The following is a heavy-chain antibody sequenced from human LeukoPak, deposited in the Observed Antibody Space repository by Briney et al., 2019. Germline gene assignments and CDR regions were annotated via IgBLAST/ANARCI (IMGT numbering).Heavy chain of an antibody. D-gene: IGHD6-19*01. Sequence: GASAKVSCKASGYTFTGYYMHWVRQAPGQGLEWMGWINPNSGGTNYAQKLQGRVTMTRDTSISTAYMELSRLRSDDTAVYYCARKGGDSSGWFTRIDYFDYWGQGTLVTVSS. V-gene: IGHV1-2*02. J-gene: IGHJ4*02. CDR1: GYTFTGYY. CDR3: ARKGGDSSGWFTRIDYFDY. CDR2: INPNSGGT.